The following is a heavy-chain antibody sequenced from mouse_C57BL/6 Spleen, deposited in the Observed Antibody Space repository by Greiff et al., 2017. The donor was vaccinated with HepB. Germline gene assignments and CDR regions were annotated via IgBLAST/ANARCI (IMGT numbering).Heavy chain of an antibody. CDR3: AREGYDPFAY. D-gene: IGHD2-2*01. CDR1: GFTFSDYG. V-gene: IGHV5-17*01. Sequence: EVKLMESGGGLVKPGGSLKLSCAASGFTFSDYGMHWVRQAPEKGLEWVAYISSGSSTNYYADTVKGRFTISRDNAKNTLFLQMTSLRSEDTAMYYCAREGYDPFAYWGQGTLVTVSA. CDR2: ISSGSSTN. J-gene: IGHJ3*01.